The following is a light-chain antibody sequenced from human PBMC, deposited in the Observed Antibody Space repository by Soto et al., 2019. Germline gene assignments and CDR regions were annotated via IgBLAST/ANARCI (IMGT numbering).Light chain of an antibody. V-gene: IGKV1-5*03. CDR2: KTS. CDR3: QQYKSFSLT. Sequence: DIQMTQSPSTLSASVGDRVTITCRASQSISSWLAWYQQKPGKAPKLLIYKTSNLESGVPSRFSGSGSGTAFSVTISSLQTDDFAPDYCQQYKSFSLTFGGGTRVEVK. CDR1: QSISSW. J-gene: IGKJ4*01.